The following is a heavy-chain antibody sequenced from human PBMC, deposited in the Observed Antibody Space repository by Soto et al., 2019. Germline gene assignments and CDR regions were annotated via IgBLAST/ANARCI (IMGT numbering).Heavy chain of an antibody. CDR2: IYYSGST. CDR1: GGSFSGYY. D-gene: IGHD5-12*01. Sequence: PSETLSLTCAVYGGSFSGYYWSWIRQPPGKGLEWIGYIYYSGSTNYNPSLKSRVTISVDTSKNQFSLKLSSVTAADTAVYYCARTSGYDFQSFDYWGQGTLVTVSS. CDR3: ARTSGYDFQSFDY. J-gene: IGHJ4*02. V-gene: IGHV4-34*01.